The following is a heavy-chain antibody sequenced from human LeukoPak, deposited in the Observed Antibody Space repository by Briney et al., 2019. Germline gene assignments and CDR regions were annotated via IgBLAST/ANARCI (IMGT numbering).Heavy chain of an antibody. CDR3: ARAVAGTRYFDY. V-gene: IGHV4-31*03. CDR2: IYYSGST. J-gene: IGHJ4*02. CDR1: GGSISSGGYY. D-gene: IGHD6-19*01. Sequence: PSQTLSLTCTVSGGSISSGGYYWSWIRQHPGKGLEWFGYIYYSGSTYYNPSLKSRVTISVDTSKNQFSLKLSTVTAADTAVYYCARAVAGTRYFDYWGQGTLVTVSS.